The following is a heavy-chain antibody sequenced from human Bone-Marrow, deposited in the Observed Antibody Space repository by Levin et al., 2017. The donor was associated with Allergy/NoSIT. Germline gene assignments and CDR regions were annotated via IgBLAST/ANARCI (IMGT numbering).Heavy chain of an antibody. J-gene: IGHJ5*02. CDR3: ARDRMLEYSSSGWFDP. V-gene: IGHV1-69*13. D-gene: IGHD6-6*01. CDR2: IIPIFGTA. Sequence: SVKVSCKASGGTFSSYAISWVRQAPGQGLEWMGGIIPIFGTANYAQKFQGRVTITADESTSTAYMELSSLRSEDTAVYYCARDRMLEYSSSGWFDPWGQGTLVTVSS. CDR1: GGTFSSYA.